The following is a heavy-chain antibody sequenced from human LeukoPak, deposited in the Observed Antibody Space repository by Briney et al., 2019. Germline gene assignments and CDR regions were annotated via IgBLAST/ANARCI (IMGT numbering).Heavy chain of an antibody. CDR3: ARLHLRFGEFNPA. D-gene: IGHD3-10*01. CDR2: INHSGST. V-gene: IGHV4-34*01. CDR1: GGSFSGYY. J-gene: IGHJ5*02. Sequence: PSETLSLTCAVYGGSFSGYYWSWIRQPPGKGLEWIGEINHSGSTNYNPSLKSRVTISVDTSKNQFSLKLSSVTAADTAVYYCARLHLRFGEFNPAWGQGTLVIVSS.